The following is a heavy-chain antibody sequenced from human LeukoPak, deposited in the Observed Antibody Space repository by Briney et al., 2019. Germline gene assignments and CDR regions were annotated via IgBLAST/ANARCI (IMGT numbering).Heavy chain of an antibody. J-gene: IGHJ4*02. D-gene: IGHD3-3*01. CDR1: GFTFSSYA. V-gene: IGHV3-23*01. Sequence: GGSLRLSCAASGFTFSSYAMSWVRQAPGKGLEWVSAISGSGGSTYYADSVKGRFTISRDNSKNTLYLQMNSLRAEDTAVYYCAKDRDDFWSGYRFDYWGQGTLVTVSS. CDR3: AKDRDDFWSGYRFDY. CDR2: ISGSGGST.